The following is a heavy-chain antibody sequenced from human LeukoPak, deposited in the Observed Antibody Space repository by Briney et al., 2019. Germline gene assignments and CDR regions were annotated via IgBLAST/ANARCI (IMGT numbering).Heavy chain of an antibody. Sequence: SETLSLTCAVSGESFSGYYWSWIRQPPGKGLEWIGEINHSGSTNYNPSLKSRVTISVDTPKNQFSLKLSSVTAADTAVYYCARDGADFWSGYYTPWYFDYWGQGTLVTVSS. J-gene: IGHJ4*02. D-gene: IGHD3-3*01. CDR1: GESFSGYY. CDR3: ARDGADFWSGYYTPWYFDY. V-gene: IGHV4-34*01. CDR2: INHSGST.